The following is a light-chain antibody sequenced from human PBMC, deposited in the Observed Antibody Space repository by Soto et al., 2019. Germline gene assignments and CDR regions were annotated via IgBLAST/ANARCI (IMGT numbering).Light chain of an antibody. V-gene: IGKV3D-20*02. Sequence: EIVFTQSPGTLSLSPGERATLSCSASQSVSNNYLAWYQQKPGQAPRLLIYGASNRATGIPDRFSGSGSGTDFTLTISSLEPEDFAVYYCQQRSNWPRVTFGQGTRLEIK. J-gene: IGKJ5*01. CDR2: GAS. CDR1: QSVSNNY. CDR3: QQRSNWPRVT.